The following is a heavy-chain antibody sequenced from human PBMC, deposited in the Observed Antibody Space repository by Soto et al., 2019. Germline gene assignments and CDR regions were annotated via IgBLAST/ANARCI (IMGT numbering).Heavy chain of an antibody. D-gene: IGHD2-2*01. CDR3: ARYCSSTSCYSDYYGMDV. CDR2: IIPIFGTA. CDR1: GGTFSSYA. Sequence: SVKVSCKASGGTFSSYAISWVRQAPVQGLEWMGGIIPIFGTANYAQKFQGRVTVTADESTSTAYMELSSLRSEDTAVYYCARYCSSTSCYSDYYGMDVWGQGTTVTVSS. J-gene: IGHJ6*02. V-gene: IGHV1-69*01.